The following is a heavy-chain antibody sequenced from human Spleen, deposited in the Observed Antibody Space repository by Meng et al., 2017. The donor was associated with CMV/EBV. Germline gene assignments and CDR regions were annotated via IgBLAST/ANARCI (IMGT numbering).Heavy chain of an antibody. J-gene: IGHJ5*02. CDR2: IKSEIDGGTT. CDR3: TTEKAAAGTWWFDP. D-gene: IGHD6-13*01. V-gene: IGHV3-15*01. Sequence: SGLNFSNAWMSWVRQGPGKGLEWVGLIKSEIDGGTTDYAAHVKGRFTISRDDSKNTLYLQMNSLKTEDTAVYYCTTEKAAAGTWWFDPWGQGTLVTVSS. CDR1: GLNFSNAW.